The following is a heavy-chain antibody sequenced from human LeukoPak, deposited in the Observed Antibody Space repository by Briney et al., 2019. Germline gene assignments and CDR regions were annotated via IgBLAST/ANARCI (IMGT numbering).Heavy chain of an antibody. J-gene: IGHJ4*02. CDR2: ISSSSSYI. D-gene: IGHD6-19*01. CDR1: GFTFSSYS. Sequence: PGGSLRLSCAASGFTFSSYSMNWVRQAPGKGLEWVSSISSSSSYIYYADSVKGRFTISRDNAKNSLYLQMNSLRAEDTAVYYCARDRGQWLVLFDYWGQGTLVTVSS. CDR3: ARDRGQWLVLFDY. V-gene: IGHV3-21*01.